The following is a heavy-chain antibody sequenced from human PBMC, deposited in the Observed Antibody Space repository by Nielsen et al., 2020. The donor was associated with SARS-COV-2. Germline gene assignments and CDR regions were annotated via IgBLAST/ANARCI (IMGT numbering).Heavy chain of an antibody. D-gene: IGHD3-10*01. CDR3: AKDGVVRGDALDL. J-gene: IGHJ3*01. V-gene: IGHV3-23*01. Sequence: GESLKISCAASGFTFNIYAMAWVRRAPGRGQQWVTGVSASGGSTYYTDSVKGRFSISRDNSKNTLFLQMHSLRVEDTALYYCAKDGVVRGDALDLWGQGTMVTVSS. CDR2: VSASGGST. CDR1: GFTFNIYA.